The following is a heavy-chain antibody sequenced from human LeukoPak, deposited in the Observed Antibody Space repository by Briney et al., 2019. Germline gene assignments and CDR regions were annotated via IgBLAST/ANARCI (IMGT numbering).Heavy chain of an antibody. Sequence: GGSLRLSCAASGFTFSSYSMNWVRQAPGKGLEWVSSISSSRSYIYYADSVKGRSTISRDNAKNSLYLQMNSLRAEDTAVYYCATVNCGGDCYSPSYFDYWGQGALVTVSS. CDR3: ATVNCGGDCYSPSYFDY. CDR1: GFTFSSYS. J-gene: IGHJ4*02. V-gene: IGHV3-21*01. CDR2: ISSSRSYI. D-gene: IGHD2-21*02.